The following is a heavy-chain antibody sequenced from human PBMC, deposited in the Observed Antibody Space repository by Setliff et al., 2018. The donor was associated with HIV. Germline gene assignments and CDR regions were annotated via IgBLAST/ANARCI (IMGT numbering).Heavy chain of an antibody. D-gene: IGHD4-4*01. J-gene: IGHJ3*02. CDR1: GFNFMNYG. CDR2: LSHTSITT. CDR3: ARTVDYKGLDT. V-gene: IGHV3-48*01. Sequence: PGGSLRLSCGASGFNFMNYGMNWVRQTPEKGLEWVVYLSHTSITTYYADSAKGRFIVSRDNAKSTLFLQMNSLRAEDTAMYYCARTVDYKGLDTWGQGTMVTVSS.